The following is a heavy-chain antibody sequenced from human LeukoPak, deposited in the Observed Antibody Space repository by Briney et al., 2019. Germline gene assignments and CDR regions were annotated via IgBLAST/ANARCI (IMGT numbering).Heavy chain of an antibody. D-gene: IGHD3-3*01. V-gene: IGHV4-4*07. Sequence: SETLSLTCTVSRGSTSTYYWSWIRQPAGKGLEWIGRIYPSGNTNFNPSLMSRVTMSIDTSKNQFSLKLSSVTAADTAVYYCASGDYDCWSGYRRNWFDPWGQGTLVTVSS. CDR3: ASGDYDCWSGYRRNWFDP. J-gene: IGHJ5*02. CDR2: IYPSGNT. CDR1: RGSTSTYY.